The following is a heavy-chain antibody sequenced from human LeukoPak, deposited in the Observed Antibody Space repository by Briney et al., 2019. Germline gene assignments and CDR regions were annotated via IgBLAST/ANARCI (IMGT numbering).Heavy chain of an antibody. CDR3: ARDLLSSNRYGMDV. V-gene: IGHV1-69*13. J-gene: IGHJ6*02. CDR2: IIPIFGTA. Sequence: GASVKVSCKASGGTFSSYGISWVRQAPGQGLEWMGGIIPIFGTANYAQKFQGRVTITADESTSTAYMELSSLRSEDTAVYYCARDLLSSNRYGMDVWGQGTTVTVSS. CDR1: GGTFSSYG. D-gene: IGHD1-14*01.